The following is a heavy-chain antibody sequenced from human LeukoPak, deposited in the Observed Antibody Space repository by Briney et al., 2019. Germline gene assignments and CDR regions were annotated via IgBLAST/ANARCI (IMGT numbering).Heavy chain of an antibody. CDR1: GYTFTGYY. CDR3: ARGYGDSIEVYAGYYYMDV. Sequence: ASVKVSCKASGYTFTGYYMHWVRQAPGQGLEWMGWMNPNSGKTGYAQKFQGRVTITRNTSISTAYMELSSLRSEDTAMYYCARGYGDSIEVYAGYYYMDVWGKGTTVTVSS. CDR2: MNPNSGKT. D-gene: IGHD4-17*01. V-gene: IGHV1-8*03. J-gene: IGHJ6*03.